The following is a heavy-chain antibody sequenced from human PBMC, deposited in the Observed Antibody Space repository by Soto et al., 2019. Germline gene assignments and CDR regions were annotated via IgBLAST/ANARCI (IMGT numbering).Heavy chain of an antibody. Sequence: GGSLRLSCAASGFDLSSYSMNWVRQAPGKGLEWVSSINEDSSYIYYAHSLRGRFTISRDNAKESLYLQMNSLRAEDTVVYYCVRDFGWYFRSGYMDVWGDGATVTVSS. CDR3: VRDFGWYFRSGYMDV. CDR1: GFDLSSYS. J-gene: IGHJ6*03. V-gene: IGHV3-21*01. D-gene: IGHD3-3*01. CDR2: INEDSSYI.